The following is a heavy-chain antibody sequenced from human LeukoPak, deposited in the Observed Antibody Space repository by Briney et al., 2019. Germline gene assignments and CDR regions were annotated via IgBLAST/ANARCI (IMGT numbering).Heavy chain of an antibody. CDR3: AKDVNYDILTGYSQHRHLDY. D-gene: IGHD3-9*01. CDR1: GFTVSSNY. Sequence: GGSLRLSCAASGFTVSSNYMSWVRQAPGKGLEWVSVIYSGGSTYYADSVKGRFTISRDNSKNTLYLQMNSLRAEDTAVYYCAKDVNYDILTGYSQHRHLDYWGQGTLVTVSS. CDR2: IYSGGST. J-gene: IGHJ4*02. V-gene: IGHV3-53*01.